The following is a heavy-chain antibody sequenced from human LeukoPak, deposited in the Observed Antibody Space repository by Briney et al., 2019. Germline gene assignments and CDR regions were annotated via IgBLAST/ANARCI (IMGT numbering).Heavy chain of an antibody. Sequence: SETLSLTCTVSGGSISSHYWSWLRQPPGKGLEWIGYIYYSGSTNYNPSLKSRVTISVDTSKNQFSLKLSSVTAADTAVYYCARASFTIPDAFDIWGQGTMVTVSS. CDR1: GGSISSHY. D-gene: IGHD3-3*01. CDR2: IYYSGST. CDR3: ARASFTIPDAFDI. J-gene: IGHJ3*02. V-gene: IGHV4-59*11.